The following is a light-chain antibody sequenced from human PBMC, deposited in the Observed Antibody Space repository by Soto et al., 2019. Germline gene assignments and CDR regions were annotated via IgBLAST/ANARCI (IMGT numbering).Light chain of an antibody. CDR3: QSYDSSHVV. V-gene: IGLV1-40*01. CDR2: GNS. CDR1: SSNIGAGYD. J-gene: IGLJ2*01. Sequence: QSVLTQPPSVSGAPGQRVTISCTGSSSNIGAGYDVHWYQQLPGTAPKLLIYGNSNRPSGVPDRFSGTKSGTAASLAITGLQAEDEADYYCQSYDSSHVVFVGGTKVTVL.